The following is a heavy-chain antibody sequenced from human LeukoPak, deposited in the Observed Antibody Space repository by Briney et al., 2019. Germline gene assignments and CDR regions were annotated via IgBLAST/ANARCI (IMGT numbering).Heavy chain of an antibody. D-gene: IGHD6-13*01. CDR3: AKDHHSSPSLFDY. CDR1: GFTFSSYA. V-gene: IGHV3-23*01. CDR2: ISGSGGST. J-gene: IGHJ4*02. Sequence: PGGSLRLSCAASGFTFSSYAMSWVRQAPGKGLEWVSAISGSGGSTYYADSVKGRSTISRDNSKTTLYLQMNSLRAEDTAVYYCAKDHHSSPSLFDYWGQGTLVTVSS.